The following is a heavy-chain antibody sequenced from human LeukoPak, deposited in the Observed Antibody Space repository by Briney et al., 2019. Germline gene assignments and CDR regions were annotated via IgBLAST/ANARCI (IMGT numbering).Heavy chain of an antibody. CDR2: FSGNDGYT. D-gene: IGHD2-2*01. CDR3: AKRSTGYYFGS. CDR1: GFTISNSI. J-gene: IGHJ4*02. Sequence: GGSLRLSCVGSGFTISNSILSWVRQAPGKGLEWLSTFSGNDGYTYYADSVKGRFTISRDNSKNTVYLQMNSLRAEDTANYYCAKRSTGYYFGSWGQGTLVTVSS. V-gene: IGHV3-23*01.